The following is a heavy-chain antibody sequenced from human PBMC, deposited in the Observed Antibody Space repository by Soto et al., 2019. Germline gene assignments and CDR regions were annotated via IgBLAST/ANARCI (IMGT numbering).Heavy chain of an antibody. J-gene: IGHJ6*02. CDR2: ISGSGGST. CDR1: GFTFSSYA. D-gene: IGHD2-2*01. V-gene: IGHV3-23*01. Sequence: GGSLRLSCAASGFTFSSYAMSWVRQAPGKGLEWVSAISGSGGSTYYADSVKGRFTISRDNSKNTLYLQMNSLRAEDTAVYYCAKNFSVVVPAAMSGYYYYYYGMDVWGQGTTVTVSS. CDR3: AKNFSVVVPAAMSGYYYYYYGMDV.